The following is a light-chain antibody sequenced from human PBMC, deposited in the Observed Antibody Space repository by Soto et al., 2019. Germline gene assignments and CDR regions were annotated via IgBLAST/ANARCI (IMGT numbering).Light chain of an antibody. Sequence: DIQMTQSPSSVSASVGDRVTITCRASQGIGTWLAWYQQKPGKAPNLLISVASILQSGVPSRFSGSGSGTDFTLTISSLQPEDFASYYCQQTDSFPLTFGGGTKVDIK. CDR2: VAS. J-gene: IGKJ4*01. CDR3: QQTDSFPLT. V-gene: IGKV1-12*01. CDR1: QGIGTW.